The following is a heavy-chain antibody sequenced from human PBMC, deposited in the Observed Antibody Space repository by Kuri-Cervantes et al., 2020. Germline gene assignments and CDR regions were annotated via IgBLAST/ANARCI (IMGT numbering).Heavy chain of an antibody. J-gene: IGHJ6*02. D-gene: IGHD3-10*01. CDR1: GYTLTELS. V-gene: IGHV1-24*01. Sequence: ASVKVSCKVSGYTLTELSMHWVRQAPGKGLEWMGGFDPEDGETIYAQKFQGRVTMTEDTSTDTAYMELSSLRSEDTAVYYCARDKGIRLLWFGESIGMDVWAKGPRSPSP. CDR3: ARDKGIRLLWFGESIGMDV. CDR2: FDPEDGET.